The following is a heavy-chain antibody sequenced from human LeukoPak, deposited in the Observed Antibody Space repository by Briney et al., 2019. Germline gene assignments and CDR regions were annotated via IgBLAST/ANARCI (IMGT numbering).Heavy chain of an antibody. CDR3: ARSGRLYSGYDGGD. Sequence: ASVKVSCKASGYTFTNYGFNWVRQAPGQGLEWMGWISGFNGDTSYAQKVQDRITMTTDTSTSTAYMELRSLRSDDTAVYYCARSGRLYSGYDGGDWGQGTRSPSPQ. CDR2: ISGFNGDT. J-gene: IGHJ4*02. D-gene: IGHD5-12*01. CDR1: GYTFTNYG. V-gene: IGHV1-18*01.